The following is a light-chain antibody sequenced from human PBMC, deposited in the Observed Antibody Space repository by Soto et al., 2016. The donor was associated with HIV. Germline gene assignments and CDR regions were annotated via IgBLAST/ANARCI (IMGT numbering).Light chain of an antibody. CDR1: QGISSY. Sequence: DIQLTQSPSFLSASVGDRVTITCRASQGISSYLAWYQQKPGKAPKLLIYTASTLQSGVPSRFSGSGSGTEFTLTISSLQPDDFATYYCQQYINYWTFGQGTKVEIK. J-gene: IGKJ1*01. CDR3: QQYINYWT. CDR2: TAS. V-gene: IGKV1-9*01.